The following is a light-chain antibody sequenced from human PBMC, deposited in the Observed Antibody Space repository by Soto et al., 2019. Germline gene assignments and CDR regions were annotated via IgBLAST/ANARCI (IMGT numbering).Light chain of an antibody. J-gene: IGLJ1*01. CDR3: SSYTSSSTSPYV. V-gene: IGLV2-14*01. CDR2: DVS. CDR1: SSDVGGYNY. Sequence: QSVLTQPASVSGSPGRSITISCTGTSSDVGGYNYVSWYQQHPGKAPKLMIYDVSNRPSGVSNRFSGSKSGNTASLTISGLQAEDEADYYCSSYTSSSTSPYVFGTGTKATVL.